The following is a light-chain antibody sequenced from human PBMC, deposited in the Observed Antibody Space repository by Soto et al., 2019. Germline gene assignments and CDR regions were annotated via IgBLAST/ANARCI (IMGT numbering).Light chain of an antibody. CDR2: GAS. CDR1: QSVSSFY. CDR3: QQYGSSPLT. Sequence: EIVLTQSPGTLSLSPGERATLSCRASQSVSSFYLGWYQQKPGQSPRLLIYGASSRATGIPDRFSGSGSGTDFTLTINRLEPEDFAVYYCQQYGSSPLTFGGGTKVDIK. J-gene: IGKJ4*01. V-gene: IGKV3-20*01.